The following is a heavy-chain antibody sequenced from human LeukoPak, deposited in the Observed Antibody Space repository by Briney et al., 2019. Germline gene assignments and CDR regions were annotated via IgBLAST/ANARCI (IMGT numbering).Heavy chain of an antibody. CDR3: AMKKPFPKALWFGVEYFDY. J-gene: IGHJ4*02. V-gene: IGHV3-21*01. CDR1: GFTFSSYS. CDR2: ISSSSSYI. D-gene: IGHD3-10*01. Sequence: GGSLRLSCAASGFTFSSYSMNWVRQAPGKGLEWVSSISSSSSYIYYADSVKGRFTISRDNAKNSLYLQMNSLRAEDTAVYYCAMKKPFPKALWFGVEYFDYWGQGTLVTVSS.